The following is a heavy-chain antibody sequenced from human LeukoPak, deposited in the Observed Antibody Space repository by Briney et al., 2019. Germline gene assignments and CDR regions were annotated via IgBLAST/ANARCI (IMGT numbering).Heavy chain of an antibody. CDR1: GXSFSGYY. D-gene: IGHD3-22*01. CDR2: ISHSGST. CDR3: ARAVVLYYFDY. Sequence: TSETLSLTCAVYGXSFSGYYWSWIRQPPGKGLEWIGEISHSGSTNYNPSLKSRVTISVDTSKNQFSLKLSSVTAADTAVYYCARAVVLYYFDYWGQGTLVTVSS. V-gene: IGHV4-34*01. J-gene: IGHJ4*02.